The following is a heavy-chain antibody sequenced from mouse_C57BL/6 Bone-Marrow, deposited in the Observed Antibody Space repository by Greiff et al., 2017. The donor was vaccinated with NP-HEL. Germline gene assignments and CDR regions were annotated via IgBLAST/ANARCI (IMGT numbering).Heavy chain of an antibody. CDR1: GYTFTSYG. V-gene: IGHV1-81*01. D-gene: IGHD3-2*02. CDR2: IYPRSGNT. CDR3: ALAQADAMDY. Sequence: QVQLQQSGAELARPGASVKLSCKASGYTFTSYGLSWVKQRTGQGLEWIGEIYPRSGNTYYNEKFQGKATLTADKSSSTAYMELRSLTSEDSAVYFCALAQADAMDYWGQGTSVTVSS. J-gene: IGHJ4*01.